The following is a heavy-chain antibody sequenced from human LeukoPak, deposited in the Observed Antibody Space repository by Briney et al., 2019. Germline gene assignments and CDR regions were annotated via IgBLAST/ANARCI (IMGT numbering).Heavy chain of an antibody. CDR3: ATSRFYLES. CDR1: GFTFSSYA. CDR2: ISYDGSNK. Sequence: PGGSLRLSCAASGFTFSSYAMHWVRQAPGKGLEWVAFISYDGSNKYYADSVKGRFTISRDTSKNTLYLQMDSLRAEDTAVYYCATSRFYLESWGQGTLVTVSS. J-gene: IGHJ4*02. V-gene: IGHV3-30*04. D-gene: IGHD3-16*02.